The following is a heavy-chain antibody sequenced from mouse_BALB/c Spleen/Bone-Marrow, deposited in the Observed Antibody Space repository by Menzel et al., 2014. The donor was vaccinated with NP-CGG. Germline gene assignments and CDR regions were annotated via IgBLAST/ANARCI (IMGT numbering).Heavy chain of an antibody. J-gene: IGHJ2*01. V-gene: IGHV5-12-1*01. CDR2: ISSGGGST. CDR1: GFAFSSYD. Sequence: EVKVVESGGGLVKPGESLKLSRAASGFAFSSYDMSWVRPTPEKRLEWVAYISSGGGSTYYPDTVKGRFTISRDNAKNTLYLQMSSLKSEDTAMYYCARGYYYGSSFDYWGQGTTLTVSS. D-gene: IGHD1-1*01. CDR3: ARGYYYGSSFDY.